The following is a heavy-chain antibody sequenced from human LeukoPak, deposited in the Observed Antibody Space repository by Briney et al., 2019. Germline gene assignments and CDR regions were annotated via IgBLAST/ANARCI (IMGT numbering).Heavy chain of an antibody. J-gene: IGHJ4*02. CDR2: IGSLGGST. V-gene: IGHV3-23*01. CDR1: GFTFSSHA. CDR3: ARDPGVVAFHYFDY. Sequence: GGSLRLSCAASGFTFSSHAMGWVRQAPGKGLEWVSGIGSLGGSTYYAGSVKGRFTISRDNSQNTLYLHMNSLRAGDTAVYYCARDPGVVAFHYFDYWGQGSLVTVSS. D-gene: IGHD3-3*01.